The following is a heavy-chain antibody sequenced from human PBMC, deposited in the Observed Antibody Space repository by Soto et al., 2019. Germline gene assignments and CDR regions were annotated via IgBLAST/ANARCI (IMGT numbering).Heavy chain of an antibody. V-gene: IGHV3-13*01. CDR2: IGTAGDT. D-gene: IGHD6-13*01. CDR3: ARDQGYSSSWVGYYYYGMDV. CDR1: GFTFSSYV. Sequence: GGSLRLSCAASGFTFSSYVMHWVRQATGKGLEWVSAIGTAGDTYYPGSVKGRFTISRENAKDSLYLQMNSLRAEDTAVYYCARDQGYSSSWVGYYYYGMDVWGQGTTVTVSS. J-gene: IGHJ6*02.